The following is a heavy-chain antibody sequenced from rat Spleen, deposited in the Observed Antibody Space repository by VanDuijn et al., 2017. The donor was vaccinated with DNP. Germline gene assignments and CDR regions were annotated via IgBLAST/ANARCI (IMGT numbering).Heavy chain of an antibody. CDR3: ARHRGTTDYFDY. V-gene: IGHV5-19*01. CDR2: ISPSGGST. Sequence: EVQLVESGGGLVQPGRSLKLSCAASGFTLSNYGMHWIRQAPTKGLEWVASISPSGGSTYYPDSVKGRFTISRDNAKSSLYLQMNSLKSEDTATYYCARHRGTTDYFDYWGQGVMVTVSS. CDR1: GFTLSNYG. D-gene: IGHD1-11*01. J-gene: IGHJ2*01.